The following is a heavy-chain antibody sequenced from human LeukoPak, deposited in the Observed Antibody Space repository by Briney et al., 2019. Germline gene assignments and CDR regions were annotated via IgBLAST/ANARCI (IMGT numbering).Heavy chain of an antibody. V-gene: IGHV4-59*01. CDR1: GGSISSYY. Sequence: TPSETLSLTCTVSGGSISSYYWSWIRQPPGKGLEWIGYIYYSGSTNYNPSLKSRVTISVDTSKDQFSLKLSSVTAADTAVYYCARAITMVRGVMGYFDYWGQGTLVTVSS. D-gene: IGHD3-10*01. CDR2: IYYSGST. J-gene: IGHJ4*02. CDR3: ARAITMVRGVMGYFDY.